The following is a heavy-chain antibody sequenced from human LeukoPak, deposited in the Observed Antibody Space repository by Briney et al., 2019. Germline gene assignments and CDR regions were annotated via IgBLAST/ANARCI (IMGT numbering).Heavy chain of an antibody. CDR3: AKGGWSLYYFDY. J-gene: IGHJ4*02. Sequence: PGRSLRLSCAASGFTISSYGMHWVRQAPGKGLEWVAVISYDGSNKYYADSVKGRFTISRDNSKNTLYLQMNSLRAEDTAVYYCAKGGWSLYYFDYWGQGTLVTVSS. D-gene: IGHD6-19*01. V-gene: IGHV3-30*18. CDR1: GFTISSYG. CDR2: ISYDGSNK.